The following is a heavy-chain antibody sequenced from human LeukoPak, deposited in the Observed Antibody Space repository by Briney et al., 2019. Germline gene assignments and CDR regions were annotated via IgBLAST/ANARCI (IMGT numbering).Heavy chain of an antibody. CDR2: ISSSSSYI. V-gene: IGHV3-21*01. D-gene: IGHD6-19*01. J-gene: IGHJ6*02. CDR1: GFTFSSYS. CDR3: AGAVAGGYYYYGMDV. Sequence: GGSLSLSCAASGFTFSSYSMNWVRQAPGKGLEWVSSISSSSSYIYYADSVKGRFTISRDNAKNSLYLQMNSLRAEDTAVYYCAGAVAGGYYYYGMDVWGQGTTVTVSS.